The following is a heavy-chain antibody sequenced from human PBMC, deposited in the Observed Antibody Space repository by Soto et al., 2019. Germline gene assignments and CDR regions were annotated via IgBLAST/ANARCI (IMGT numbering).Heavy chain of an antibody. CDR2: ISHDGINK. CDR1: GFSFSSYA. Sequence: QVRLVESGGGVVQPGRSLRLSCTASGFSFSSYAMYWFRQPPGKGLEWVAVISHDGINKHYADSVKGRVTVSRDNSNPSRGLQLNSIRGEDTGMYYCARDMYSTGYLVKWFEPWGEGTLVTVAS. V-gene: IGHV3-30-3*01. CDR3: ARDMYSTGYLVKWFEP. D-gene: IGHD6-19*01. J-gene: IGHJ5*02.